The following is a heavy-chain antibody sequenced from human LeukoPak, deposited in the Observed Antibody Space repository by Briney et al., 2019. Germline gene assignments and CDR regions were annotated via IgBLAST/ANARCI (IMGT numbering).Heavy chain of an antibody. Sequence: GGSLRLSCAASGFTFSSYWMNWVRQAPGKGLEWVSSISSSSSYIYYADSVKGRFTISRDNAKNSLYLQMNSLRAEDTAVYYCARVPYYYDYVSGAFDIWGQGTMVTVSS. D-gene: IGHD3-16*01. CDR2: ISSSSSYI. CDR3: ARVPYYYDYVSGAFDI. CDR1: GFTFSSYW. V-gene: IGHV3-21*01. J-gene: IGHJ3*02.